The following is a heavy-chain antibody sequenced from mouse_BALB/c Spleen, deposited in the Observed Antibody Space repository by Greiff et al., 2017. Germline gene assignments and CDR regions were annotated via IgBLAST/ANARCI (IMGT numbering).Heavy chain of an antibody. V-gene: IGHV5-17*02. CDR1: GFTFSSFG. D-gene: IGHD2-1*01. CDR2: ISSGSSTI. Sequence: EVQVVESGGGLVQPGGSRKLSCAASGFTFSSFGMHWVRQAPEKGLEWVAYISSGSSTIYYADTVKGRFTIPRDNPKNTLFLQMTSLRSEDTAMYYCEREGRVYGNYGYFDDWGAGTTVTVSS. J-gene: IGHJ1*01. CDR3: EREGRVYGNYGYFDD.